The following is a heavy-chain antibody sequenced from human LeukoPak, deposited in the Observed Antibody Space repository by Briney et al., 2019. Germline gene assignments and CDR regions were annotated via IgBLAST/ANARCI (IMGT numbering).Heavy chain of an antibody. Sequence: GGSLRLSCAASGFTVSSNFMSWVRQAPGKGLEWVSVIYSGGMTYYADSVKGRFTISRDNSKNTLYLQMNSLRVEDMAVYYCAKGDSTSCCRGEVYWGQGTLVTVSS. V-gene: IGHV3-66*01. CDR1: GFTVSSNF. CDR3: AKGDSTSCCRGEVY. D-gene: IGHD2-2*01. CDR2: IYSGGMT. J-gene: IGHJ4*02.